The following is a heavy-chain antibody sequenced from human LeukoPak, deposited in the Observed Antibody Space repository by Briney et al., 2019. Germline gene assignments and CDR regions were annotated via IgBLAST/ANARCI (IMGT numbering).Heavy chain of an antibody. V-gene: IGHV4-34*01. D-gene: IGHD2-15*01. CDR3: ARNYCSGGSCGFDY. J-gene: IGHJ4*02. Sequence: PSETLSLTCAVSGGSFSGYYWSWIRQPPGKGLEWIGEINHSGSTNYNPSLKSRVTISVDTSKNQFSLKLSSVTAADTAVYYCARNYCSGGSCGFDYWGQGTLVTVSS. CDR1: GGSFSGYY. CDR2: INHSGST.